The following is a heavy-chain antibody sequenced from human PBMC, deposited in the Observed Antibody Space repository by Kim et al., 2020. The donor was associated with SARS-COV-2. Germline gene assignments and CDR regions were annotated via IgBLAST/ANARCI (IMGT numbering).Heavy chain of an antibody. Sequence: YYADSVKGRFTISRDNAKNSLYLQMNSLRAEDTAVYYCARDYGSGSYIDYWGQGTLVTVSS. CDR3: ARDYGSGSYIDY. D-gene: IGHD3-10*01. J-gene: IGHJ4*02. V-gene: IGHV3-21*01.